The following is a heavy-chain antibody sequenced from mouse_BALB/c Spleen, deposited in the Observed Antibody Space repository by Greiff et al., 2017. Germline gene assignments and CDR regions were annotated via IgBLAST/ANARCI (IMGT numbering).Heavy chain of an antibody. V-gene: IGHV5-6*01. CDR1: GFTFSSYG. CDR3: ARSPYGYDAMDY. J-gene: IGHJ4*01. D-gene: IGHD1-2*01. Sequence: VKLVESGGDLVKPGGSLKLSCAASGFTFSSYGMSWVRQTPDKRLEWVATISSGGSYTYYPDSVKGRFTISRDNAKNTLYLQMSSLKSEDTAMYYCARSPYGYDAMDYGGQGTSVTVSS. CDR2: ISSGGSYT.